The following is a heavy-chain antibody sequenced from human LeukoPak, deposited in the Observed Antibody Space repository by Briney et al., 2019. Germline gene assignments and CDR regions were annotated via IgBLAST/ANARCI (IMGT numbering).Heavy chain of an antibody. J-gene: IGHJ6*03. CDR2: ISKSGRAT. Sequence: GETLRLSCAASGFKFDDYEMSWVRQVPGKGLEYVCRISKSGRATGYGDSVKGRFTISRDNAKNSLFLQMTSLRAEDTALYHCARVPGSHYYYYMDVWGKGAAVTVSS. CDR1: GFKFDDYE. V-gene: IGHV3-20*01. CDR3: ARVPGSHYYYYMDV.